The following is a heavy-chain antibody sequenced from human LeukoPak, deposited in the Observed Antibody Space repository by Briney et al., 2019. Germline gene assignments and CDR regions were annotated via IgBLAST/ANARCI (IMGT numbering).Heavy chain of an antibody. CDR3: VAGIGDY. D-gene: IGHD6-13*01. J-gene: IGHJ4*02. Sequence: GGSLRLSCAASGFSFSTYWIHWVRQAPGKGLVWVSRINTDGGIITYADSEKGRFTISRDNAKNTVYLQMNNLRAEDTAVYYCVAGIGDYWGQGTLVTVSS. CDR1: GFSFSTYW. V-gene: IGHV3-74*03. CDR2: INTDGGII.